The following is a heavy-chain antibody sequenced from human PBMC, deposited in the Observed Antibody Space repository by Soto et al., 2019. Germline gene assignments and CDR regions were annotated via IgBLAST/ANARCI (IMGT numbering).Heavy chain of an antibody. CDR2: INHSGST. CDR1: GGSFSGYY. D-gene: IGHD6-13*01. CDR3: ARGLRVSGYSSSWYDY. Sequence: WDTLSLTCAVYGGSFSGYYWSWIRQPPGKGLEWIGEINHSGSTNYNPSLKSRVTISVDTSKNQFSLKLSSVTAADTAVYYCARGLRVSGYSSSWYDYWGQGTLVTVSS. V-gene: IGHV4-34*01. J-gene: IGHJ4*02.